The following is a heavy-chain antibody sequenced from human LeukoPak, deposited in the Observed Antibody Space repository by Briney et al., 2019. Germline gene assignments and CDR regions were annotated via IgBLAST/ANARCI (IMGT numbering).Heavy chain of an antibody. J-gene: IGHJ6*02. CDR3: ARGLAGAYRIMDV. D-gene: IGHD6-19*01. CDR2: ISADGTTT. V-gene: IGHV3-74*01. CDR1: GFTFNTYW. Sequence: GGSLRLSCVASGFTFNTYWIHGVRQGPGKGLVWVSLISADGTTTTYADSVQGRFTVSRDNAKNTLYLQLNSLRAEDAAVYYCARGLAGAYRIMDVWGQGTTVTVS.